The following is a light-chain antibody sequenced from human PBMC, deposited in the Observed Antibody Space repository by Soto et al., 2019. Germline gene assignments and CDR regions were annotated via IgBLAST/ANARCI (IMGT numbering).Light chain of an antibody. J-gene: IGKJ4*01. CDR3: QKYNSAPLT. CDR1: QGIAPY. CDR2: ATS. Sequence: DVQMTQSPSSLSAFVGDRVTITCRASQGIAPYLAWFQQKPGKVPKLLIYATSTLQSGVPSRFSGSGSGTDFTLTISSLQPEDIGTYYCQKYNSAPLTFGGGTKEDIK. V-gene: IGKV1-27*01.